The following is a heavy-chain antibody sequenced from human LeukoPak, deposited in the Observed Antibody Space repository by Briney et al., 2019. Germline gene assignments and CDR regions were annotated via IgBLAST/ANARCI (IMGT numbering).Heavy chain of an antibody. CDR2: INPNSGGT. V-gene: IGHV1-2*02. Sequence: ASVKVSCKASGYTFTCYYMHWVRQAPGQGLEWMGWINPNSGGTNYAQKFQGRVTMTRDTSISTAYMELSRLRSDDTAVYYCARDLVGARLIDYWGQGTLVTVS. CDR3: ARDLVGARLIDY. D-gene: IGHD1-26*01. CDR1: GYTFTCYY. J-gene: IGHJ4*02.